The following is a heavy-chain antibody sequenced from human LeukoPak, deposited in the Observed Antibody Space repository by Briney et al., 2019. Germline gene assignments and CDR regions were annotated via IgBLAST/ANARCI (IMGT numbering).Heavy chain of an antibody. CDR1: GFSFSSYS. V-gene: IGHV3-69-1*01. J-gene: IGHJ3*02. CDR3: ARAQTMFWEFDGFDI. Sequence: PGGSLRLSCAASGFSFSSYSMNWVRQAPGKGLEWVATMTRSGTIYYADSVKGRFTISRDNAKNSVYLQMNSLRDEDTVLYSCARAQTMFWEFDGFDIWGRGTKVTVSS. CDR2: MTRSGTI. D-gene: IGHD3-10*02.